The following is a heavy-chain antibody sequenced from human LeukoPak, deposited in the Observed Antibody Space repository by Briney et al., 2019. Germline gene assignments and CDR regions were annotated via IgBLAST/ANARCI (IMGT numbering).Heavy chain of an antibody. CDR1: GGSISSSSYY. Sequence: PSETLSLTCTVSGGSISSSSYYWGWIRQPPGKGLEWIGSIYYSGSTYYNPSLKSRVTISVDTSKNQFSLKLSSVTAADTAVYYCARGVGTYYDFWSGYSRNWFDPWGQGTLVTVSS. CDR3: ARGVGTYYDFWSGYSRNWFDP. CDR2: IYYSGST. J-gene: IGHJ5*02. V-gene: IGHV4-39*07. D-gene: IGHD3-3*01.